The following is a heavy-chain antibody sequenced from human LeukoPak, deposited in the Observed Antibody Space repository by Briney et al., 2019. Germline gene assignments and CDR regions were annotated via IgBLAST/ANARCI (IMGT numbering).Heavy chain of an antibody. J-gene: IGHJ5*02. CDR1: GGSISSSSYY. CDR2: IYYSGST. Sequence: SETLSLTCTVSGGSISSSSYYWGWIRQPPGKGLEWIGSIYYSGSTYYNPSLKSRVTISVDTSKNQFSLKLSSVTAADTAVYYCARVGGNYYGSGSSNWFDPWGQGTLVTVSS. V-gene: IGHV4-39*07. CDR3: ARVGGNYYGSGSSNWFDP. D-gene: IGHD3-10*01.